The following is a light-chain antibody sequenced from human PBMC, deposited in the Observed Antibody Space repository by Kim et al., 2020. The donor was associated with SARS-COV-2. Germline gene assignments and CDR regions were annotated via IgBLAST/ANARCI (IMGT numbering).Light chain of an antibody. V-gene: IGKV1-5*01. CDR3: QQYNSYPFT. J-gene: IGKJ3*01. Sequence: ASVGDRGTISCRASQNSNNGLAWYQQKPGKAPNVLIYDASSLQSGVPSRFGGSGSGTEFTLTISSLQPDDFATYYCQQYNSYPFTFGPGTKVDIK. CDR1: QNSNNG. CDR2: DAS.